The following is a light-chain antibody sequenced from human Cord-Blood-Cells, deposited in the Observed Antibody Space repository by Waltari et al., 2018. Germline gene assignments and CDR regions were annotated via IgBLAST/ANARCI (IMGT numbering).Light chain of an antibody. V-gene: IGKV3-11*01. CDR2: DAS. CDR3: QQRSKYT. CDR1: QSVSSY. J-gene: IGKJ2*01. Sequence: EIVLTQSPATLPLSPGERATLSCRASQSVSSYLAWYQQKPGQAPRLLIYDASNRATGIPARFSGSGSGTDFTLTISSLEPEDFAVYYCQQRSKYTFGQGTKLEIK.